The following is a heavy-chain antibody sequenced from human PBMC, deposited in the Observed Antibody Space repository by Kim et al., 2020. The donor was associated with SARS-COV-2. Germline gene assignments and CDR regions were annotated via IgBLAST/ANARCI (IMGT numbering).Heavy chain of an antibody. CDR2: INSDGSST. J-gene: IGHJ6*02. Sequence: GGSLRLSCAASGFTFSSYWMHWVRQAPGKGLVWVSRINSDGSSTSYADSVKGRFTISRDNAKNTLYLQMNSLRAEDTAVYYCARRNIVVVPAASYYYYYGMDVWGQGTTVTVSS. CDR1: GFTFSSYW. V-gene: IGHV3-74*01. D-gene: IGHD2-2*01. CDR3: ARRNIVVVPAASYYYYYGMDV.